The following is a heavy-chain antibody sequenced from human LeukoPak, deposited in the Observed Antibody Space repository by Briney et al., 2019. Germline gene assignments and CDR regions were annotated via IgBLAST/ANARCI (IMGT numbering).Heavy chain of an antibody. Sequence: ASVKVSCKVSGYTLTELSMHWVRQAPGKGLEWMGGFDPEDGETIYAQKFQGRVTMTEDTSTDTAYMEPSSLRSEDTAVYYCARDRSYNRRFLCLGYWGQGTLVTVSS. D-gene: IGHD1-1*01. CDR2: FDPEDGET. V-gene: IGHV1-24*01. CDR1: GYTLTELS. CDR3: ARDRSYNRRFLCLGY. J-gene: IGHJ4*02.